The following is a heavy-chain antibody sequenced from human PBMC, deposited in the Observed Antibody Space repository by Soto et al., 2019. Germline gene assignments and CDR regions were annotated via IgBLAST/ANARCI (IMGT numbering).Heavy chain of an antibody. CDR3: AKTSPYGAARPPAIYFQH. CDR1: GFTFSSYA. J-gene: IGHJ1*01. D-gene: IGHD6-6*01. Sequence: GGSLRLSCAASGFTFSSYAMSWVRQAPGKGLEWVSAISGGGGSTYYADSVKGRFTISRDNSKNTLYLKMNSLRAEDTALYYCAKTSPYGAARPPAIYFQHWGQGTLVTVSS. CDR2: ISGGGGST. V-gene: IGHV3-23*01.